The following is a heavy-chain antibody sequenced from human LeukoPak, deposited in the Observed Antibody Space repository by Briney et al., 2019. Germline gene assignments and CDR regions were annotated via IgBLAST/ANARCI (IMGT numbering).Heavy chain of an antibody. CDR2: ISSSGDYK. CDR3: ARNNDFWSARPLDY. V-gene: IGHV3-21*01. D-gene: IGHD3-3*01. CDR1: GFTFSHYS. Sequence: GGSLRLSCAASGFTFSHYSMNWVRQAAGTGLKWVSSISSSGDYKYYADSMTGRFTISKHNAKNSLNLQINSLRSEQPAVYYCARNNDFWSARPLDYWGQGTLVTVSS. J-gene: IGHJ4*02.